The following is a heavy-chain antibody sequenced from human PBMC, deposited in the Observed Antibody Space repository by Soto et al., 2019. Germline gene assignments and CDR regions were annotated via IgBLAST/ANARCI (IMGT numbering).Heavy chain of an antibody. V-gene: IGHV4-34*01. CDR3: ARKITIFGVVIMRKTPNWFDP. J-gene: IGHJ5*02. CDR2: INHSGST. CDR1: GGSFSGYY. D-gene: IGHD3-3*01. Sequence: SETLSLTCAVYGGSFSGYYWSWIRQPPGKGLEWIGEINHSGSTNYNPSLKSRVTISVDTSKNQFSLKLSSVTAADTAVYYCARKITIFGVVIMRKTPNWFDPWGQGTLVTVSS.